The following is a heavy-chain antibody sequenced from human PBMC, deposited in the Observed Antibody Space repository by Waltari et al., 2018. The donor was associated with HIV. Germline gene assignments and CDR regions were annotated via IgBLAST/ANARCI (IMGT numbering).Heavy chain of an antibody. D-gene: IGHD2-15*01. CDR1: GSSISVSGSY. J-gene: IGHJ6*02. CDR3: TRNTCAGGSCSLGGYGLDV. CDR2: MFHTGRT. V-gene: IGHV4-39*01. Sequence: QLQLQESGPGLVKPSETLSLTCSASGSSISVSGSYWGVVRPPPGKGLEWIGCMFHTGRTFYNPSLKSRVTISLDTSSNQFSLKVTSVSAADTALYYCTRNTCAGGSCSLGGYGLDVWGQGTPVTVSS.